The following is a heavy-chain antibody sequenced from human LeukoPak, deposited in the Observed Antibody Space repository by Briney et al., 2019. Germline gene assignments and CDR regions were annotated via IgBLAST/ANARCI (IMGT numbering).Heavy chain of an antibody. D-gene: IGHD3-10*01. CDR1: GYSFTSYW. Sequence: GESLKISCKGSGYSFTSYWIGWVRQMPGKGLEWTGIIYPSDSNTRYSPSFQGQVTISADKSISTAYLQWSSLKASDTAMYYCAKTYYYGSGSSDYFDYWGQGTLVTVSS. CDR2: IYPSDSNT. J-gene: IGHJ4*02. V-gene: IGHV5-51*01. CDR3: AKTYYYGSGSSDYFDY.